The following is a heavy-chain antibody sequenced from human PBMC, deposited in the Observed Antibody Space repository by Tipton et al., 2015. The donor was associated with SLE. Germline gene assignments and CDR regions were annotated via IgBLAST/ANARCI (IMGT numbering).Heavy chain of an antibody. Sequence: SLRLSCAASGFTFSSYSMNWVRQAPGKGLEWVSYISSSSSTIYYADSVKGRFAISRDNAKNSLYLQMNSLRAEDTAVYYCARVVGAIAAFDIWGQGTMVTVSS. D-gene: IGHD1-26*01. CDR3: ARVVGAIAAFDI. CDR1: GFTFSSYS. V-gene: IGHV3-48*01. CDR2: ISSSSSTI. J-gene: IGHJ3*02.